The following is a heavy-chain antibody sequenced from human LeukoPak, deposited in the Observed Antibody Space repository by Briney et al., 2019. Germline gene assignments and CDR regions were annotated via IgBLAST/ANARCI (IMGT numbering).Heavy chain of an antibody. CDR1: GFIFRTYA. CDR3: AKDPRDSGYEVPFDY. V-gene: IGHV3-30*04. D-gene: IGHD5-12*01. Sequence: GRSLRLSCAASGFIFRTYAMHWVRQAPGKGLEWVAVISNDGSNGYYADSVKGRFTISRDNSKNTLYLQMNSLRAEDTAVYYCAKDPRDSGYEVPFDYWGQGTLVAVSS. CDR2: ISNDGSNG. J-gene: IGHJ4*02.